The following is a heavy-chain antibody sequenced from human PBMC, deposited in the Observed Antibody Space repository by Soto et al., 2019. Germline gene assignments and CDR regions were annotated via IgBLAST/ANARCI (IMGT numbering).Heavy chain of an antibody. CDR1: GYTFTSYA. V-gene: IGHV1-3*01. Sequence: AASVKVSCKASGYTFTSYAMHWVRQAPGQRLEWMGWINAGNGNTKYSQKFQGRVTITRDTSASTAYMELSSLRSEDTAVYYCARALLGDNWFDPWGQGTLVTVSS. J-gene: IGHJ5*02. CDR2: INAGNGNT. CDR3: ARALLGDNWFDP. D-gene: IGHD2-15*01.